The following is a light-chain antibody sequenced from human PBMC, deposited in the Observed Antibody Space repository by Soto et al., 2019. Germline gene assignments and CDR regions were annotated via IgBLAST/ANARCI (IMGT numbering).Light chain of an antibody. CDR3: SSYAGFNNYV. CDR1: GGDVGGYNY. J-gene: IGLJ1*01. Sequence: QSALTQPPSASGSPGQSVTISCTGTGGDVGGYNYVSWYQQHPGKVSRLIIYDVNKRPSGVPDRFSGSKSDNTASLTVSGLQAEDEADYYCSSYAGFNNYVFGTGTKLTVL. V-gene: IGLV2-8*01. CDR2: DVN.